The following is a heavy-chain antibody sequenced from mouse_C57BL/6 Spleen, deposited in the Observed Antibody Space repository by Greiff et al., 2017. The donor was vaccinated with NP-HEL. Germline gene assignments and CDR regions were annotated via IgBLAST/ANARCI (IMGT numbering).Heavy chain of an antibody. Sequence: EVKLMESGAELVRPGASVKLSCTASGFNIKDDYMHWVKQRPEQGLEWIGWIDPENGDTEYASKFQGKATITADTSSNTAYLQLSSLTSEDTAVYYCTTFTTVVAGDYWGQGTTLTVSS. CDR1: GFNIKDDY. V-gene: IGHV14-4*01. CDR3: TTFTTVVAGDY. CDR2: IDPENGDT. D-gene: IGHD1-1*01. J-gene: IGHJ2*01.